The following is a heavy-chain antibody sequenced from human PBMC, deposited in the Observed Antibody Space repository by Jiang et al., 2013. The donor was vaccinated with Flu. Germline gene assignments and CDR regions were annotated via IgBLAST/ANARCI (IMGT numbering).Heavy chain of an antibody. V-gene: IGHV1-2*02. CDR3: ARGPVGATMGY. D-gene: IGHD1-26*01. J-gene: IGHJ4*02. Sequence: AQKFQGRVTMTRDTSISTAYMELSRLRSDDTAVYYCARGPVGATMGYWGQGTLVTVSS.